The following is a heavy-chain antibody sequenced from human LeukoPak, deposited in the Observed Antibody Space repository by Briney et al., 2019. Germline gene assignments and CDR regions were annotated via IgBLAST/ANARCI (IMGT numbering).Heavy chain of an antibody. CDR2: IWYDGSNK. CDR1: GFTFSSYG. Sequence: TGGSLRLSCAASGFTFSSYGMRWVRQAPGKGLEWVAVIWYDGSNKYYADSVKGRFTISRDNSKNTLYQQMNSLRAEDTAVYYCAKEVAVAGTDFDYWGQGTLVTVSS. CDR3: AKEVAVAGTDFDY. J-gene: IGHJ4*02. D-gene: IGHD6-19*01. V-gene: IGHV3-33*06.